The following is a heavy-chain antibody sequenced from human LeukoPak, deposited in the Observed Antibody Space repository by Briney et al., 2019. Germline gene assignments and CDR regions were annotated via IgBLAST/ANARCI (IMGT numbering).Heavy chain of an antibody. CDR1: GGSFSGYY. CDR3: ARMYSSSPASETTEGYFDY. Sequence: SETLSLTCAVYGGSFSGYYWSRIRQPPGKGLEWIGEINHSGSTNYNPSLKSRVTISVDTSKNQFSLKLSSVTAADTAVYYCARMYSSSPASETTEGYFDYWGQGTLVTVSS. J-gene: IGHJ4*02. D-gene: IGHD6-6*01. V-gene: IGHV4-34*01. CDR2: INHSGST.